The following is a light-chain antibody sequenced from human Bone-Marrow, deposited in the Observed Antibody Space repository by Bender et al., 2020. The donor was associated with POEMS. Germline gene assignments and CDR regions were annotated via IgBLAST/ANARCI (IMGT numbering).Light chain of an antibody. J-gene: IGLJ3*02. Sequence: QSVLTQPPSASGTPGQRVTISCSGGSSNIGAHAVNWYQHLPGTAPKLLIYSSHRRPSEVPDRFSGSRSGTSASLAISGLQSEDEADYYCAVWDDSLNGWVFGGVTKLTVL. CDR1: SSNIGAHA. V-gene: IGLV1-44*01. CDR2: SSH. CDR3: AVWDDSLNGWV.